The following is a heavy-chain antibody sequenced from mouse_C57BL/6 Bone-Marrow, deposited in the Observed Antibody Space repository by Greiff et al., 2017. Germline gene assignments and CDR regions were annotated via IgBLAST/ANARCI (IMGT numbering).Heavy chain of an antibody. CDR2: IDPEDGDT. CDR3: TGDDYVGYFDV. J-gene: IGHJ1*03. CDR1: GFNIKDYY. V-gene: IGHV14-1*01. Sequence: EVQLQQSGAELVRPGASVKLSCTASGFNIKDYYMHWVKQRPEQGLEWIGRIDPEDGDTEYAPKFQGKATMTADTSSNTAYLQLSSLTSEDTAVYYCTGDDYVGYFDVWGTGTTVTVSA. D-gene: IGHD2-13*01.